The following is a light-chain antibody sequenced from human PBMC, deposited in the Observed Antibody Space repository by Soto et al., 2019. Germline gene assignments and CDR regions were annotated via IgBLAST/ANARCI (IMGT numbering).Light chain of an antibody. CDR1: QSVSSSY. CDR2: GAS. V-gene: IGKV3-20*01. CDR3: QHFGSSPT. J-gene: IGKJ4*01. Sequence: EIVLTQSPGTLSLSPGERATRSCRASQSVSSSYLAWYQQKPGQAPRLLIYGASSRATGIPDRFSGSGSGTDFTLTISRLEPEDFAVYYCQHFGSSPTFGGGTKVDIK.